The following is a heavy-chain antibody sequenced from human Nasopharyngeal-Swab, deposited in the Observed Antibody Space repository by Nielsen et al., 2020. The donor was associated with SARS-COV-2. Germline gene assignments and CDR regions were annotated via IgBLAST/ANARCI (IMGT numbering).Heavy chain of an antibody. CDR2: IYYGGST. Sequence: RQAPGKGPEWIGYIYYGGSTNYSPSLKSRVTISVDTSKNQFSLKLSSVTAADTAVYYCAGAVAGTGWDYWGQGTLVTVSS. D-gene: IGHD6-19*01. J-gene: IGHJ4*02. V-gene: IGHV4-59*01. CDR3: AGAVAGTGWDY.